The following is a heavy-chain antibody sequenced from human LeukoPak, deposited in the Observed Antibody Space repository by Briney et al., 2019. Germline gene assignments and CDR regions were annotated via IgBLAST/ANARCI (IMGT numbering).Heavy chain of an antibody. J-gene: IGHJ4*02. D-gene: IGHD2-15*01. V-gene: IGHV3-23*01. CDR3: AKPSSAATPGY. CDR1: GFTFSNYA. CDR2: ISASGGST. Sequence: GGSLRLSRAASGFTFSNYAMSWVRQAPGKGLEWVSGISASGGSTYYADAVKGRFTISKDNSKSTLFLQMNSLRADDTAVYYCAKPSSAATPGYWGQGTLVTVSS.